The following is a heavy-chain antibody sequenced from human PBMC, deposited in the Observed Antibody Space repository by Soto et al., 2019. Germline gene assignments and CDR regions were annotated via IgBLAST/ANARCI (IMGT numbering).Heavy chain of an antibody. CDR3: ARGYCSGGSCYLKYYYCYYGMDV. D-gene: IGHD2-15*01. CDR2: IIPIFRTA. CDR1: GGTFSSYA. V-gene: IGHV1-69*01. J-gene: IGHJ6*02. Sequence: QVQLVQSGAEVKKPGSSVKVSCKASGGTFSSYAISWVRQAPGQGLEWMGGIIPIFRTANYAQKFQGRVTITADESTSTAYMELSSLRSEDTAVYYCARGYCSGGSCYLKYYYCYYGMDVWGQGTKVTVSS.